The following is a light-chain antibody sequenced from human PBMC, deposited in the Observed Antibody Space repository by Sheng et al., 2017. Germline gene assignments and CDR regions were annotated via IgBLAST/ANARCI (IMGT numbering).Light chain of an antibody. CDR2: AAS. J-gene: IGKJ5*01. V-gene: IGKV1-8*01. CDR3: QQSYSTPIT. CDR1: QGISSY. Sequence: IQMTQSPSSFSASTGDRVTITCRASQGISSYLAWYQQKPGKAPKLLIYAASTLQSGVPSRFSGSGSGTDFTLTISSLQPEDFATYYCQQSYSTPITFGQGTRLEIK.